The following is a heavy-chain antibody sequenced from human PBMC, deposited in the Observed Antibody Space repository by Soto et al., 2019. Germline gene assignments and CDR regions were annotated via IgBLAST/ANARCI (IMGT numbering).Heavy chain of an antibody. Sequence: ASVKVSCKASGYTFTSYDINWVRQATGQGLEWMGWMNPNSGNTGYAQKFQGRVTMTRNTSISTAYMELSSRRSEDTAVYYCGGGPGGWLRLRGASDYWGQGTLVTVSS. V-gene: IGHV1-8*01. CDR3: GGGPGGWLRLRGASDY. CDR2: MNPNSGNT. D-gene: IGHD5-12*01. J-gene: IGHJ4*02. CDR1: GYTFTSYD.